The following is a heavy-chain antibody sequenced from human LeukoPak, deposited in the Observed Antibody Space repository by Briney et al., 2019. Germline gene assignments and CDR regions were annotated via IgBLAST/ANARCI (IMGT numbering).Heavy chain of an antibody. J-gene: IGHJ4*02. V-gene: IGHV4-61*01. Sequence: SETLSSPALSLVPPSAVAVTTGCGSGSPPGKGLEWIGYMYYSGSTNYNPALKSQVTISVDKSKNQFSLNQFSLKLSSVTAADTAVYYCASTTRPGFTNTYYAFHYWGQGTLVTVSS. CDR1: VPPSAVAVTT. CDR3: ASTTRPGFTNTYYAFHY. D-gene: IGHD1-26*01. CDR2: MYYSGST.